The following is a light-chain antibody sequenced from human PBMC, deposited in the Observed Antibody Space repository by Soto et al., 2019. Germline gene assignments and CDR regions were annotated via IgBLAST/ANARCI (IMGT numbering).Light chain of an antibody. CDR1: QSISTY. CDR2: AAS. CDR3: QQSYSNPRT. V-gene: IGKV1-39*01. Sequence: DIQMTQSPSSLSASVGDRVTITCRASQSISTYLNWYQQSPGKAPKLLIYAASSLQSGVPSRFSGSGSGTDFTLTISSLQPEDFATYYCQQSYSNPRTFGQGTKLDI. J-gene: IGKJ2*01.